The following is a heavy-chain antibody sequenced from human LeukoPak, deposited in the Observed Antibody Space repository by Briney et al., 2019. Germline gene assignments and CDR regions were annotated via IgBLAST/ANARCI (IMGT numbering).Heavy chain of an antibody. Sequence: VASVKVSCKASGYMFNIYGISWVRQAPGQGLEWMGWINPNSGGTNYAQKFQGRVTMTRDTSISTAYMELSRLRSDDTAVYYCARLYYGSGSYGKENWFDPWGQGTLVTVSS. V-gene: IGHV1-2*02. CDR2: INPNSGGT. CDR3: ARLYYGSGSYGKENWFDP. CDR1: GYMFNIYG. J-gene: IGHJ5*02. D-gene: IGHD3-10*01.